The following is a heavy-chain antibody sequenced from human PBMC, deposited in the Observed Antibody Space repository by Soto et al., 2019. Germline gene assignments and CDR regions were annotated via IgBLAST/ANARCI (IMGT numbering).Heavy chain of an antibody. CDR3: ARAGEDDAFDI. CDR1: GFTFSRYW. J-gene: IGHJ3*02. CDR2: FNPLGSVK. V-gene: IGHV3-7*03. Sequence: GGSLRLSCAASGFTFSRYWMTWVRQAPGKGLEWVDNFNPLGSVKYYVDSVKGRFAISRDNAKSSLFLQMNSLTAEDTAVFYCARAGEDDAFDIWGQGTMVTVSS.